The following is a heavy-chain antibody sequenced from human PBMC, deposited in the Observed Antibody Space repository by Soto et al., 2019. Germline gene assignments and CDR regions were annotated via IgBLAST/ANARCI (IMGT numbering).Heavy chain of an antibody. Sequence: PSETLSLTCAVYGGSFSGYYWSWIRQPPGKGLEWIGEINHSGSTNYNPSLKSRVTMSIDTSKNQFSLHLYSVTAADTAVYFCAAKLGTTHYFDFWGQGSLVTVSS. V-gene: IGHV4-34*01. CDR3: AAKLGTTHYFDF. J-gene: IGHJ4*02. CDR2: INHSGST. D-gene: IGHD7-27*01. CDR1: GGSFSGYY.